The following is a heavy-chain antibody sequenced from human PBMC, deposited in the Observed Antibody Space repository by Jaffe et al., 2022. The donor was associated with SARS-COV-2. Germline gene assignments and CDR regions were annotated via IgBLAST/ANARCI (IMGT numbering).Heavy chain of an antibody. J-gene: IGHJ3*02. Sequence: QVQLQESGPGLVKPSETLSLTCTVSGGSISSYYWSWIRQPAGKGLEWIGRIYTSGSTNYNPSLKSRVTMSVDTSKNQFSLKLSSVTAADTAVYYCARDERWGPAARDGVNAFDIWGQGTMVTVSS. CDR2: IYTSGST. D-gene: IGHD3-3*01. CDR1: GGSISSYY. CDR3: ARDERWGPAARDGVNAFDI. V-gene: IGHV4-4*07.